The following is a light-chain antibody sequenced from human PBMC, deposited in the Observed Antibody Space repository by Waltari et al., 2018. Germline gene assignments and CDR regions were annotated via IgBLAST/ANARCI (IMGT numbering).Light chain of an antibody. CDR3: AAWDDRLHGYV. CDR1: TFNIGSNT. Sequence: QSVLTQPPSASGTPGQRVTISCSGRTFNIGSNTVSWFQQVPNMAPQLLISSTNQCPSGVPERFSGSKSGTSASLAISGLQSDDEADYYCAAWDDRLHGYVFGPGTRVTV. CDR2: STN. J-gene: IGLJ1*01. V-gene: IGLV1-44*01.